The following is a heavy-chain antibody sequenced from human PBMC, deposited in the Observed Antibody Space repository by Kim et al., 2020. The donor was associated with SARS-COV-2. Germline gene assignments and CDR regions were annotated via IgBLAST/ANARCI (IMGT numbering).Heavy chain of an antibody. D-gene: IGHD2-2*02. CDR3: ARHCRGTSIRFLALYHFDT. Sequence: SETLSLTCTVSGGSISSSGYYWGRIRQPPGMGLDWIVSVYYTSATYYDPSLRSRVTISVDTSKNQFSLKLNSVTAADTAVYYCARHCRGTSIRFLALYHFDTWGQGTLVTVSS. V-gene: IGHV4-39*01. CDR1: GGSISSSGYY. J-gene: IGHJ4*02. CDR2: VYYTSAT.